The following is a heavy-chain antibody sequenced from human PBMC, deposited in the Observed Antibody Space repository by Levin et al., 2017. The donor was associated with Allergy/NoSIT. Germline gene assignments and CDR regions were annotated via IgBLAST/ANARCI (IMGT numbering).Heavy chain of an antibody. CDR2: ISGYSGNT. V-gene: IGHV1-18*01. D-gene: IGHD3-22*01. CDR3: ARVSYFESSGYYYP. Sequence: PWASVKVSCKASGFTFTTYGIIWVRQAPGQGLEWMGWISGYSGNTDYAQKFQGRVSMTTDTSTSTAYMELRNLRSDDTAVYYCARVSYFESSGYYYPWGQGTQVTVSS. CDR1: GFTFTTYG. J-gene: IGHJ4*02.